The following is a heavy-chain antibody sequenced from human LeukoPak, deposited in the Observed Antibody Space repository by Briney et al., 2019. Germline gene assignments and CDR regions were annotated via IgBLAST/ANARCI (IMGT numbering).Heavy chain of an antibody. J-gene: IGHJ4*02. V-gene: IGHV1-69*01. CDR2: ILPIFGTA. Sequence: SVTVSCKSSGGTFSSYAMSWVRQPPGQGLEWMGGILPIFGTAKHAKKFQGRVRFTADESTTTDYMELSGMRSQDTAVYYCAREDGSGSFQPQFDYWGQGTLVIVSS. CDR1: GGTFSSYA. D-gene: IGHD3-10*01. CDR3: AREDGSGSFQPQFDY.